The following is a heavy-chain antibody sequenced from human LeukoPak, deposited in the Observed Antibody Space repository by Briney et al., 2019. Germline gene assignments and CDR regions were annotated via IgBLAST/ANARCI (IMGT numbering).Heavy chain of an antibody. Sequence: PGGSLRLSCAASGFTFSSYTMNWVRQAPGKGLEWVSSISSSSNYIHYADSLKGRFTISRDNAKNSLFLQMNSLRAEDTAVYYCARDQPNYDILTGYYPFDYWGQGTLVTVSS. V-gene: IGHV3-21*01. CDR2: ISSSSNYI. D-gene: IGHD3-9*01. J-gene: IGHJ4*02. CDR1: GFTFSSYT. CDR3: ARDQPNYDILTGYYPFDY.